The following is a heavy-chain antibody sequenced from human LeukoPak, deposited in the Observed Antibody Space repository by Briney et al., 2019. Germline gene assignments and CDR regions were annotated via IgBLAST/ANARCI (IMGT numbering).Heavy chain of an antibody. CDR2: ISSISSTI. V-gene: IGHV3-48*04. Sequence: GGSLRLSCTASGFTFSSYSMNWVRQAPGKGLEWVSYISSISSTIYYADSVKGRFTISRDNAKNSLYLQMNSLRAEDTAVYYCARDTVVGALRYWGQGTLVTVSS. CDR1: GFTFSSYS. CDR3: ARDTVVGALRY. J-gene: IGHJ4*02. D-gene: IGHD1-26*01.